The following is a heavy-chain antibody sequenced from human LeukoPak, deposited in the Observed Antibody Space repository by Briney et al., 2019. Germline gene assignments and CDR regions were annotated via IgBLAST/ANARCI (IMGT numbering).Heavy chain of an antibody. V-gene: IGHV1-46*01. CDR3: ARDDYDSSGFYLYYYYYGMDV. CDR1: GYTFTSYY. Sequence: GASVKVSCKASGYTFTSYYMHWVRQAPGQGLEWMGIINPSGGSTSYAQKFQGRVTMTRDTSTSTVYMELSSLRSEDTAVYYCARDDYDSSGFYLYYYYYGMDVWGQGTTVTVSS. D-gene: IGHD3-22*01. CDR2: INPSGGST. J-gene: IGHJ6*02.